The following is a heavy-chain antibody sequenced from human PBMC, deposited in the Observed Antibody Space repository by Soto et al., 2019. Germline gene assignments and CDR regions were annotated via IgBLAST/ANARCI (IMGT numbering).Heavy chain of an antibody. CDR1: GGSITNESYS. CDR2: IYQSGST. Sequence: PSETLSLTCTVSGGSITNESYSWSWIRQSPGGGLEWIGYIYQSGSTNYKPSLQSRVTISIDTSKNQFSLKLTSVTAADTAVYYCARGSPEAFKSWGPGTMVTVPS. CDR3: ARGSPEAFKS. V-gene: IGHV4-30-2*06. J-gene: IGHJ3*02.